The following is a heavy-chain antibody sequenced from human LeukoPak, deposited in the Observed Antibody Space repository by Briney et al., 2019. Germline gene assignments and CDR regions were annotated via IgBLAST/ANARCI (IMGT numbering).Heavy chain of an antibody. CDR3: ARQFTKGYLDY. J-gene: IGHJ4*02. V-gene: IGHV4-39*01. D-gene: IGHD2-15*01. Sequence: PSETLSLTCSVSGDSISSYYWSWIRQPPGKGLEWIGSIYSGGNTYYNPSLKSRVTISLDASKNQFSLKLSYVTAADTAVYYCARQFTKGYLDYWGQGILVTVSS. CDR1: GDSISSYY. CDR2: IYSGGNT.